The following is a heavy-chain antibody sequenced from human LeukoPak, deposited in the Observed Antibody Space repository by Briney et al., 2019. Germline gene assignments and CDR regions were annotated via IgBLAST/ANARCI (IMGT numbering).Heavy chain of an antibody. J-gene: IGHJ3*02. Sequence: GGSLRLSCAASGFTFSNYWIHWVRQAPGKGLVWVSRINSDGSNTIYADSVKGRFTISRDNAKNTLYLQMNGLRAEDTAVNYCARDYGGNRLDIWGQGTMVAVSS. CDR3: ARDYGGNRLDI. D-gene: IGHD4-23*01. CDR2: INSDGSNT. CDR1: GFTFSNYW. V-gene: IGHV3-74*01.